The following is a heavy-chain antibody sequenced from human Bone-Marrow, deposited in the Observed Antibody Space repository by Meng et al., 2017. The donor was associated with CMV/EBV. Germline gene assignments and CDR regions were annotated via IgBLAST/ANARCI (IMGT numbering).Heavy chain of an antibody. J-gene: IGHJ4*02. CDR1: GGTVSSYA. CDR2: IIPIFGKR. V-gene: IGHV1-69*01. CDR3: ARGWGGDQEAIDY. Sequence: KASGGTVSSYAIRWVRQAPGQGLEWMGVIIPIFGKRNYAQKFQGRVTITADESTSTAYMERSSLRSEDTAVYYCARGWGGDQEAIDYWGQGTLVTVSS. D-gene: IGHD4-17*01.